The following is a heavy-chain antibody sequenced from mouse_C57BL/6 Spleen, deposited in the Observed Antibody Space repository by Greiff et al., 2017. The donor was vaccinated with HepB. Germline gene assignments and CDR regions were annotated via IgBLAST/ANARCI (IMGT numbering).Heavy chain of an antibody. V-gene: IGHV3-6*01. CDR2: ISYDGSN. CDR1: GYSITSGYY. J-gene: IGHJ1*03. Sequence: EVHLVESGPGLVKPSQSLSLTCSVTGYSITSGYYWNWIRQFPGNKLEWMGYISYDGSNNYNPSLKNRISITRDTSKNQFFLKLNSVTTEDTATYYCARGGVYYGYAVGYFDVWGTGTTVTVSS. CDR3: ARGGVYYGYAVGYFDV. D-gene: IGHD2-2*01.